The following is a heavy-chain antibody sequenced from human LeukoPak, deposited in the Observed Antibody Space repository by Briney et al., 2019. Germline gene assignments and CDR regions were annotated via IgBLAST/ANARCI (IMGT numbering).Heavy chain of an antibody. D-gene: IGHD3-22*01. CDR2: INPNSGGT. CDR3: ARVGGDYYDSCHDY. CDR1: GYTFTGYY. J-gene: IGHJ4*02. Sequence: EASVKVSCKASGYTFTGYYMHWVRQAPGQGLEWMGWINPNSGGTNYAQKFQGRVTMTRDTSISTAYMELSRLRSDDTAVYYCARVGGDYYDSCHDYWGQGTLVTVSS. V-gene: IGHV1-2*02.